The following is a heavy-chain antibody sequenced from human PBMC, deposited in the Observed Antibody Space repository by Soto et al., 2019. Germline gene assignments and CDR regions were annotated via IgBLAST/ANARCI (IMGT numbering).Heavy chain of an antibody. V-gene: IGHV1-18*04. Sequence: APVKVYCKSSAYTFTSYGISCVPQAPGQGLEWMGWISAYNGNTNYAQKRQGRVTMTTDTSTSTAYMELRSLRSDDTAVYYCVMGLWLYAFDIWGQGTMVTVSS. CDR3: VMGLWLYAFDI. J-gene: IGHJ3*02. CDR2: ISAYNGNT. CDR1: AYTFTSYG. D-gene: IGHD5-12*01.